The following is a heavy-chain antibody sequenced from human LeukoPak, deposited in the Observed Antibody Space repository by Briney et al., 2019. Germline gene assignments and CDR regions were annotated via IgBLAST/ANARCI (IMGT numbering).Heavy chain of an antibody. CDR3: AASTDWYAY. CDR1: GFTFSNAW. D-gene: IGHD3-9*01. CDR2: IKSRTDGGTT. J-gene: IGHJ4*02. Sequence: PGGALRLSCAASGFTFSNAWMSGVRQAPGKGLEGVGRIKSRTDGGTTDYAARVKGRFTISRDDSKNTVYLQMSSLGSEDTAMYYCAASTDWYAYWGQGILVTVSS. V-gene: IGHV3-15*01.